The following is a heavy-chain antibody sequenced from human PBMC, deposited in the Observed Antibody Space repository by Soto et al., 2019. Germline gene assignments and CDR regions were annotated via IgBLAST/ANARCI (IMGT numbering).Heavy chain of an antibody. Sequence: GGSLRLSCAASGFTFSSYGMHWVRQAPGKGLEWVAVISYDGSNKYYADSVKGRFTISRDNSKNTLYLQMNSLRAEDTAVYYCARISGYDLGVAYWGQGPLVTVSS. CDR2: ISYDGSNK. CDR3: ARISGYDLGVAY. CDR1: GFTFSSYG. J-gene: IGHJ4*02. V-gene: IGHV3-30*03. D-gene: IGHD5-12*01.